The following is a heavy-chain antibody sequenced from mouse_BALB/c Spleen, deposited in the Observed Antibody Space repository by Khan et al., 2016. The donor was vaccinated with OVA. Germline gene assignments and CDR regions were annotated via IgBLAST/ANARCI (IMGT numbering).Heavy chain of an antibody. V-gene: IGHV2-6-5*01. CDR3: AKDPPYYALDY. J-gene: IGHJ4*01. CDR1: GYSLTDYA. Sequence: QVQLKQSGPGLVAPSQSLSITCTVSGYSLTDYAVCWFLQPPGKGLVWLGVLLGGGSKYYNSALNSRLSISKDNTKCQVFIEMNSLQTDDTAKYYCAKDPPYYALDYWGQGTSVTVSS. CDR2: LLGGGSK.